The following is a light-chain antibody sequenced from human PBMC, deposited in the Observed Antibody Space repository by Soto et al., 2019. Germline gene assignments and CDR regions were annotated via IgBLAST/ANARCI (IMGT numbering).Light chain of an antibody. CDR2: TVS. CDR3: MQATHWPYT. J-gene: IGKJ2*01. Sequence: DVVMTQSPLSLPVTLGPPASISCRSSQSLVYSDGNTYLNWYQHRPGHSPRRLIYTVSTRDSGVPDRVRDSGSGTAFTLKLSRVEAEDVGVYFCMQATHWPYTFGNGTKLEIK. CDR1: QSLVYSDGNTY. V-gene: IGKV2-30*01.